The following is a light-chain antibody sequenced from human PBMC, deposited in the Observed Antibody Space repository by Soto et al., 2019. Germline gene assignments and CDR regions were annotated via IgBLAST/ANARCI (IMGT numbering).Light chain of an antibody. J-gene: IGKJ1*01. CDR3: QHGRT. Sequence: DIQMTQSPSSLSASVGDRVTITCRASQSISSYLNWYQQKPGKAPKLLIYAASSLQSGVPSRFSGSGSGTDFTLTISSLQPEDFGTYYCQHGRTFGQGTKVEIK. V-gene: IGKV1-39*01. CDR2: AAS. CDR1: QSISSY.